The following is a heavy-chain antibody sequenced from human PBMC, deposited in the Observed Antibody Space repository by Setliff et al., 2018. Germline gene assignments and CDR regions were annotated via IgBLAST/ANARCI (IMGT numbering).Heavy chain of an antibody. D-gene: IGHD4-17*01. CDR1: DFSINSGYY. CDR3: ARQIDYGDFQYFDY. CDR2: IYRNGNT. V-gene: IGHV4-38-2*01. Sequence: SETLSLTCSVSDFSINSGYYWGWIRQSPGEGLEWIGSIYRNGNTYYNPSLKSRVTISVDTSKNQLSLKLDSVTAADTAVYYCARQIDYGDFQYFDYWGQGTLVTVSS. J-gene: IGHJ4*02.